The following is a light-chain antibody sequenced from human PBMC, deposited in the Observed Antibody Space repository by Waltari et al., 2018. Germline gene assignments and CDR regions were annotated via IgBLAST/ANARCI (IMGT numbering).Light chain of an antibody. J-gene: IGLJ3*02. V-gene: IGLV2-8*01. CDR3: TSYAGSDKLL. CDR2: EVT. CDR1: RSHVGHYNF. Sequence: QSALTQPPSAPGSPGPSVTIPCTGSRSHVGHYNFVSWYQQHPGKAPKLMIYEVTKRPSGVPDRVSGSKSGNTASLSVSGLQAEDEADYYCTSYAGSDKLLFGGGTKLTVL.